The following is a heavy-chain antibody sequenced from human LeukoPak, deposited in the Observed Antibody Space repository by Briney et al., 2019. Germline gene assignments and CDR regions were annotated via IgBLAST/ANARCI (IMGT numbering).Heavy chain of an antibody. D-gene: IGHD3-10*01. CDR1: GFTFSTYA. J-gene: IGHJ4*02. V-gene: IGHV3-23*01. Sequence: PGGSLRLSCAASGFTFSTYAMDWVRQAPGKGLEWVSTISGSGGSTYYADSVKGRFTISRDNSNHTPYLQMNSLRAEDTAVYYCAKGTYASGSYSFDYWGQGTLVTVSS. CDR2: ISGSGGST. CDR3: AKGTYASGSYSFDY.